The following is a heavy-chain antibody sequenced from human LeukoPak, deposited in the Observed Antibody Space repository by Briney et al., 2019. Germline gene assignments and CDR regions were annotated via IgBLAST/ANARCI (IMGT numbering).Heavy chain of an antibody. D-gene: IGHD2-15*01. V-gene: IGHV3-11*01. Sequence: PGGSLRLSCAASGFTFRGFFINWIRQAPGKGPEWVSNIGTSGTNIHYADSVKGRPIISRDDAKNSVYRELNSLRVEDTAVYYCARDGHGLGFCSRDSCAYYMDVWGKGTTVTVS. CDR2: IGTSGTNI. CDR1: GFTFRGFF. CDR3: ARDGHGLGFCSRDSCAYYMDV. J-gene: IGHJ6*03.